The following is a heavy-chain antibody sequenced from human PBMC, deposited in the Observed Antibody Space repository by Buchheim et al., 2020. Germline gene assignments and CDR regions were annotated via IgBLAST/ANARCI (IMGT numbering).Heavy chain of an antibody. CDR1: GFTFSSYG. V-gene: IGHV3-30*18. D-gene: IGHD4-11*01. CDR2: ISYDGSNK. J-gene: IGHJ4*02. Sequence: QVQLVESGGGVVQPGRSLRLSCAASGFTFSSYGMHWVRQAPGKGLEWVAVISYDGSNKYYADYVKGRFTISRDNSKNTLYLQMNSLRAEDTAVYYCAKVGDNYDFDYWGQGTL. CDR3: AKVGDNYDFDY.